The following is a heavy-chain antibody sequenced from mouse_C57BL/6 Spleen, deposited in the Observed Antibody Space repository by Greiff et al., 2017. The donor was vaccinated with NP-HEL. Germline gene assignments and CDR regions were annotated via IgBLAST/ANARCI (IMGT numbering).Heavy chain of an antibody. CDR3: APNYYGSRVYAMDY. V-gene: IGHV1-42*01. Sequence: EVQLQQSGPELVKPGASVKISCKASGYSFTGYYMNWVKQSPEKSLEWIGEINPSTGGTTYIQKFKAKATLTVDKSSSTAYMQLKSLTSEDSAVYYCAPNYYGSRVYAMDYWGQGTSVTVSS. CDR2: INPSTGGT. D-gene: IGHD1-1*01. J-gene: IGHJ4*01. CDR1: GYSFTGYY.